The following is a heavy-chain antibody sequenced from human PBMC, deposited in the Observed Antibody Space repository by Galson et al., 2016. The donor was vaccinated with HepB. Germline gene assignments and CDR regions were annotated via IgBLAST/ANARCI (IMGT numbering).Heavy chain of an antibody. CDR3: AKVRGEGSFYNAFAS. Sequence: SLRLSCAASGFSFRSHAMSWLRQAPGKGPEWVAPISATGGSTYYAESVKGRFTVSRDNSKHVLFLAMNSLRDDDTAVYYCAKVRGEGSFYNAFASWGRGTMVIVSS. CDR2: ISATGGST. V-gene: IGHV3-23*01. D-gene: IGHD3-10*01. CDR1: GFSFRSHA. J-gene: IGHJ3*01.